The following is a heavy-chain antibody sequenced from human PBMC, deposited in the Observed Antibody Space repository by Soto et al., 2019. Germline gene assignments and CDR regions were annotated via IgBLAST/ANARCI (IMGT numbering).Heavy chain of an antibody. V-gene: IGHV3-48*02. J-gene: IGHJ4*02. Sequence: EVQLVESGGGLVQPGGSLRLTCVASGFPFSIYSMNWVRQAPGKGLVWSSYITSDTNTIKYADSVKGRFTISRDNAKNLVYLQMNSLRDEDTAVYFCARSVEGHFDYWGQGTVVTVSS. CDR1: GFPFSIYS. CDR3: ARSVEGHFDY. CDR2: ITSDTNTI. D-gene: IGHD6-19*01.